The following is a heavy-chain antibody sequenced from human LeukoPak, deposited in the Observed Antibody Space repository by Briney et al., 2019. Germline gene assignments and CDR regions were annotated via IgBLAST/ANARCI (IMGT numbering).Heavy chain of an antibody. CDR1: GGSFSGYY. CDR2: INHSGST. J-gene: IGHJ6*02. D-gene: IGHD3-10*01. V-gene: IGHV4-34*01. CDR3: ARVSTGSGSYSIVYYYYYGMDV. Sequence: SETLSLTCAVYGGSFSGYYWSWIRQPPGKGLEWIGEINHSGSTNYNPSLQSRVTISVDTSKNQFSLKLSSVTAADTAVYYCARVSTGSGSYSIVYYYYYGMDVWGQGTTVTVSS.